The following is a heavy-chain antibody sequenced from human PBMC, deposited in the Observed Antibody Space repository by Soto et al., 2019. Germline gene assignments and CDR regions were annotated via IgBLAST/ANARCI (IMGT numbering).Heavy chain of an antibody. J-gene: IGHJ4*02. V-gene: IGHV1-69*13. CDR1: GGTFSSYA. CDR3: AREPLDYGGNSHSPEFDY. D-gene: IGHD4-17*01. CDR2: IIPIFGTA. Sequence: SVKVSCKASGGTFSSYAISWVRQAPGQGLEWMGGIIPIFGTANYAQKFQGRVTITADESTSTAYMELSSLRSEDTAVYYCAREPLDYGGNSHSPEFDYWGQGTLVTVSS.